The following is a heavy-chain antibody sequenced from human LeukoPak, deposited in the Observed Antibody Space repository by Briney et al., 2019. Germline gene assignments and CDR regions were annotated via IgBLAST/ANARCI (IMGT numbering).Heavy chain of an antibody. V-gene: IGHV5-51*01. CDR3: ASPYYYGSGSTDAFDI. Sequence: ESLKISCKGSGYSFTSYWIGWVRQMPGKGLEWMGIIYPGDSDTRYSPSFQGQVTISADKSISTAYLQWSSLKASDTAMYYCASPYYYGSGSTDAFDIWGQGTMVTVSS. D-gene: IGHD3-10*01. CDR2: IYPGDSDT. CDR1: GYSFTSYW. J-gene: IGHJ3*02.